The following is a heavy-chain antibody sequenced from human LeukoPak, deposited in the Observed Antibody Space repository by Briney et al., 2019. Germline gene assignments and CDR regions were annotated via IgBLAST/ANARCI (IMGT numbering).Heavy chain of an antibody. D-gene: IGHD6-19*01. J-gene: IGHJ6*03. CDR1: GASFSGYY. Sequence: SETLSLTCAVYGASFSGYYWCWIRPPPGKGLEWIGVINHSGSTNYNPSLKSRVTMSADTSKNQFSLKLSSVTAADTAVYYCARVPLAVAGTNYYYYYMDVWGKGTTVTVSS. V-gene: IGHV4-34*01. CDR3: ARVPLAVAGTNYYYYYMDV. CDR2: INHSGST.